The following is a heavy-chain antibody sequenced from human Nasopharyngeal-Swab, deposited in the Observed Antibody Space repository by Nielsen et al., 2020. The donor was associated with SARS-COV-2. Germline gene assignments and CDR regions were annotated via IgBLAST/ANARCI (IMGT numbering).Heavy chain of an antibody. CDR2: ISGSGGST. J-gene: IGHJ4*02. Sequence: GESLKISCAASGFTVSDYATSWVRQAPGKGLEWVSTISGSGGSTYYADSVKGRFTISRDSSKNTLYLQMNSLRAEDTAIYYCANPLRGLVPSYWGQGTLVTVSS. D-gene: IGHD3/OR15-3a*01. CDR3: ANPLRGLVPSY. CDR1: GFTVSDYA. V-gene: IGHV3-23*01.